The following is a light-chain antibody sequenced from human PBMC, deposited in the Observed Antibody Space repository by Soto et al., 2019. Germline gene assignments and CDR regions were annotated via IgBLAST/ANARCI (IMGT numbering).Light chain of an antibody. CDR1: SSDVGGFNL. V-gene: IGLV2-23*01. CDR2: EAT. J-gene: IGLJ2*01. Sequence: QSALTQPASVSGSPGQSITISCTGTSSDVGGFNLVSWYQQHPGKDPKLIIYEATKRPSGVSNRFSGSKSGNTASMTISGLQAEDEADYFCCSYARSSTGVFGGGTKLTVL. CDR3: CSYARSSTGV.